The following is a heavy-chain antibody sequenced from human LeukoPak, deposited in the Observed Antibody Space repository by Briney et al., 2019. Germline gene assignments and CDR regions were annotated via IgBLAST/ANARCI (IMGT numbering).Heavy chain of an antibody. D-gene: IGHD6-19*01. J-gene: IGHJ5*02. V-gene: IGHV1-2*02. CDR1: GYTFTGYY. Sequence: ASVKVSCKASGYTFTGYYMHWVRQAPGQGLEWLGWINPNSGGTHYAQMFQGRVTMTSNTSINTAYMELSRLRSDDTAVYYCARSSVASVRIDPWGQGTLVTVSS. CDR3: ARSSVASVRIDP. CDR2: INPNSGGT.